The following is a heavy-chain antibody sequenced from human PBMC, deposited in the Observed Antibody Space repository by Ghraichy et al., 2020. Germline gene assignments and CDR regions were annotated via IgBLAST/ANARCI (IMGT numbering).Heavy chain of an antibody. CDR3: AKGYSSSWSAFDY. CDR1: GFTFDDYA. J-gene: IGHJ4*02. D-gene: IGHD6-13*01. CDR2: INWNGGSI. V-gene: IGHV3-9*01. Sequence: GGSLRLSCAASGFTFDDYAMHWVRQAPGKGLEWVSGINWNGGSITYAGSVKGRFTISRDNAKNSLYLQMNSLRVEDTALYYCAKGYSSSWSAFDYWGQGTLVTVSS.